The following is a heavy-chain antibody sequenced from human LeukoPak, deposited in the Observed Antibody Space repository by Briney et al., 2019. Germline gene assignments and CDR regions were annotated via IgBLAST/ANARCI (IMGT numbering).Heavy chain of an antibody. CDR1: GYTLTELS. J-gene: IGHJ6*02. D-gene: IGHD2-21*02. Sequence: ASVKVSCKVSGYTLTELSMHWVRQAPGKGLEWMGGFDPEDGETIYAQKFQGRVSMTEDTSTDTAYMELSSLRSEDTAVSYCATAYYCGGDCYPPGMYVWGQGTTVTVSS. V-gene: IGHV1-24*01. CDR2: FDPEDGET. CDR3: ATAYYCGGDCYPPGMYV.